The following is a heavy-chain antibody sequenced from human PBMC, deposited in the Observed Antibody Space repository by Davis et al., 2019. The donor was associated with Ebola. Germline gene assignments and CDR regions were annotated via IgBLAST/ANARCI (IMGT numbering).Heavy chain of an antibody. V-gene: IGHV3-33*08. D-gene: IGHD1-26*01. J-gene: IGHJ4*02. CDR2: IWYDGSNK. Sequence: GESLKISCAASGFTFSSYGMHWVRQAPGKGLEWVAVIWYDGSNKYYADSVKGRFTISRDNSKNTLYLQMNSLRAEDTAVYYCARGGGEWELLLDFDYWGQGTLVTVSS. CDR3: ARGGGEWELLLDFDY. CDR1: GFTFSSYG.